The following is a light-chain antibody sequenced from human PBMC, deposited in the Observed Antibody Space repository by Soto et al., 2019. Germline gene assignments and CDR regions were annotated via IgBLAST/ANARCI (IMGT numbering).Light chain of an antibody. CDR3: QQRSNWLPAT. V-gene: IGKV3-11*01. Sequence: DIVLTQSPATLSLSPGERATLSCRARQSVSSYLAWYQQKPGQAPRLLIYDASNRATGIPARFSGSGSGTDFTLTISSLEPEDFAVNYCQQRSNWLPATFGPGTKVELK. J-gene: IGKJ1*01. CDR2: DAS. CDR1: QSVSSY.